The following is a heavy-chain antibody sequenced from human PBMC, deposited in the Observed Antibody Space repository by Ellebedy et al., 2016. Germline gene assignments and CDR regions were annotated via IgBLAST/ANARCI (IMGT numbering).Heavy chain of an antibody. V-gene: IGHV1-69*13. Sequence: SVKVSCXASGGAINSYVINWVRQAPGQGLEWIGGIMPIFGTPNHAQKFQGRVTITADESTTTAYMELSSLRSEDTAVYYCAGGAAQKYQVPGRFYYSYLDVWGNGTTVTVSS. CDR3: AGGAAQKYQVPGRFYYSYLDV. J-gene: IGHJ6*03. CDR2: IMPIFGTP. D-gene: IGHD2-2*01. CDR1: GGAINSYV.